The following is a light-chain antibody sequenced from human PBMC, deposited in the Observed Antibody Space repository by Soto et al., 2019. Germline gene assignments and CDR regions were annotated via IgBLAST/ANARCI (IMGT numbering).Light chain of an antibody. Sequence: DIQMNQSPSTLSASVGDRVTITCRASQSVSTWLAWYQQKPGKAPKLLIYKASNLESGVPSRFTGSGSGTEFTLTISSLQPDDFATYYCQQYNSWTFGQGTKVAIK. J-gene: IGKJ1*01. V-gene: IGKV1-5*03. CDR3: QQYNSWT. CDR1: QSVSTW. CDR2: KAS.